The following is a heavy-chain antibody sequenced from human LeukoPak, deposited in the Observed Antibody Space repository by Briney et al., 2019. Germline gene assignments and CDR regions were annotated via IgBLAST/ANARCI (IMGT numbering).Heavy chain of an antibody. CDR3: ARVYSDSSGLGYYYMDV. J-gene: IGHJ6*03. D-gene: IGHD3-22*01. CDR2: IYYSGST. V-gene: IGHV4-59*01. CDR1: GGSISSYY. Sequence: PSETLSLTCTVSGGSISSYYWSWIRQPPGKGLEWIGYIYYSGSTNYNPSLKSRVTISVDTSKNQFSLKLSSVTAADTAVYYCARVYSDSSGLGYYYMDVWGKGTTVTVSS.